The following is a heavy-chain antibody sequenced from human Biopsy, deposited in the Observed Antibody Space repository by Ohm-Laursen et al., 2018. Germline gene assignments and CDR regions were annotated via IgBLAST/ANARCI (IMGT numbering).Heavy chain of an antibody. V-gene: IGHV1-2*02. CDR3: ARDPLNGHKHFDY. CDR2: INCKTGAT. D-gene: IGHD2-8*01. J-gene: IGHJ4*02. CDR1: SYTFTDYN. Sequence: SSVKVSFKASSYTFTDYNIHWMRQAPGQGLEWLGYINCKTGATNYAQKFQGTVTMTRDTSISTAYLALGSLRSADTAIYYCARDPLNGHKHFDYWGQGSLVTVSS.